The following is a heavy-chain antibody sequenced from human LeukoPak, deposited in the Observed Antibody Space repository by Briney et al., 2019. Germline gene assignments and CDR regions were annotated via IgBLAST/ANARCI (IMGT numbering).Heavy chain of an antibody. CDR2: INHSGST. CDR1: GGSFSGYY. D-gene: IGHD1-26*01. Sequence: PSETLTLTCAVCGGSFSGYYWSWIREPPGKGLEGIGEINHSGSTNYNPSLKSRVTISVDTSKNQFSLKLSSVTAADTAVYYCARGRWEPRRVLDYWGQGALVTVSS. V-gene: IGHV4-34*01. J-gene: IGHJ4*02. CDR3: ARGRWEPRRVLDY.